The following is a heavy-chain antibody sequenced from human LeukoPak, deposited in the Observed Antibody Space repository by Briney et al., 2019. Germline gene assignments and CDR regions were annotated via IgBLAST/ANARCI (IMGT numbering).Heavy chain of an antibody. CDR2: ISSSSSYI. Sequence: PGGSLRLSCAASGFTFSSYTMNWVRQAPGKGLEWVSSISSSSSYIYYADSVKGRFTISRDNAKNSLYLQMNSLRAEDTAVYYCAELGITMIGGVWGKGTTVTISS. CDR1: GFTFSSYT. D-gene: IGHD3-10*02. CDR3: AELGITMIGGV. J-gene: IGHJ6*04. V-gene: IGHV3-21*01.